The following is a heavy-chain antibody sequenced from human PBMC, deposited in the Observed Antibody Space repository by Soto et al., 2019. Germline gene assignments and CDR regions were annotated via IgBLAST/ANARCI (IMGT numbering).Heavy chain of an antibody. CDR1: GFTFSSYW. D-gene: IGHD2-15*01. CDR2: IKQDGSQK. V-gene: IGHV3-7*01. Sequence: GGSLRLSCAASGFTFSSYWMSWVRQAPGKGLEWVANIKQDGSQKYYVDSVKGRFTISRDNAKNSLYLQMNSLRAEDTAVYYCARDSGVVVVTGNDYWGQGTLVTVSS. J-gene: IGHJ4*02. CDR3: ARDSGVVVVTGNDY.